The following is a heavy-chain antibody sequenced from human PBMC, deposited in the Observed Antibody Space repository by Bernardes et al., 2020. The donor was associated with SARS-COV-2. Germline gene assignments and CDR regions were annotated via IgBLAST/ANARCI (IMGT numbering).Heavy chain of an antibody. CDR1: GYTLTELS. CDR2: FDPEDGET. D-gene: IGHD3-10*01. CDR3: ATKGSHGSNYYYSYGMDV. Sequence: ASVKVSCKVSGYTLTELSMHWVRQAPGKGLEWMGGFDPEDGETIYAQKFQGRVTMTEDTSTDTAYMELSSLRSEDTAVYYCATKGSHGSNYYYSYGMDVWGQGTTVTVSS. J-gene: IGHJ6*02. V-gene: IGHV1-24*01.